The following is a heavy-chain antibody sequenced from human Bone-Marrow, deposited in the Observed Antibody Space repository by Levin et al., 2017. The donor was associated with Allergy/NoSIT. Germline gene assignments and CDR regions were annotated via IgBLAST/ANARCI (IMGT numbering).Heavy chain of an antibody. Sequence: GESLKISCAASGFTFSSHWMSWVRQAPGKGLEWVANIKDDGSDKYYVDSVKGRFTISRDNAKNSLYLQMNSLRAEDTAVYYCAREPRRFSYGHWGQGTLVTVSS. D-gene: IGHD5-18*01. CDR3: AREPRRFSYGH. CDR1: GFTFSSHW. J-gene: IGHJ4*02. V-gene: IGHV3-7*01. CDR2: IKDDGSDK.